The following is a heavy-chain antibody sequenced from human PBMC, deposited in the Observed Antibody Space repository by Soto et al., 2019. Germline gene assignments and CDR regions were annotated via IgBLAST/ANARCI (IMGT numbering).Heavy chain of an antibody. J-gene: IGHJ4*02. CDR2: MNPNSGNT. D-gene: IGHD6-13*01. V-gene: IGHV1-8*01. Sequence: ASVKVSCKASGYTFTSYDINWVRQATGQGLEWMGWMNPNSGNTGYAQKFQGRVTMTRNTSISTAYMELSSLRSEDTAVYYCARVAASRGYSSSWYVDYWGQGTLVTVSS. CDR3: ARVAASRGYSSSWYVDY. CDR1: GYTFTSYD.